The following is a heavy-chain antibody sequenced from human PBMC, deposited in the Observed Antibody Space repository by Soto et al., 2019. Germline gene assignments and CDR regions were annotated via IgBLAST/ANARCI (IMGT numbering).Heavy chain of an antibody. Sequence: RHSYTASGLIFTDYAVSWVIKGQGKGREWVAGVSGSGGSSYYADSVRGRFTISRDTSKNTVYLQMGSLRPEDTAVYYCARDRVASHFYYYGMDVLVQGTTVPGTS. CDR2: VSGSGGSS. V-gene: IGHV3-23*01. CDR1: GLIFTDYA. CDR3: ARDRVASHFYYYGMDV. J-gene: IGHJ6*02.